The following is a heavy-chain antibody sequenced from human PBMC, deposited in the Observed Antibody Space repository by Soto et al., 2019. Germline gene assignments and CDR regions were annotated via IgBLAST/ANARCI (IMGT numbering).Heavy chain of an antibody. J-gene: IGHJ6*03. Sequence: GGSLRLSCAVSEFTVSTNYMSWVRQAPGKGLEWVSVIYSGGTTYYADSVKGRFTISRDNSKNTLYLQMNSLRAEDTAVYYCATVLSGFRYYYYMDVWGKGTTVTVSS. CDR1: EFTVSTNY. CDR2: IYSGGTT. V-gene: IGHV3-66*01. CDR3: ATVLSGFRYYYYMDV.